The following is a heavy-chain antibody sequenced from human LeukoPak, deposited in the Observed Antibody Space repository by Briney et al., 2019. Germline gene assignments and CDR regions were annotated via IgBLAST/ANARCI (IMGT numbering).Heavy chain of an antibody. D-gene: IGHD3-22*01. Sequence: SETLSLTCTASGGSISSYYWSWIRQPPGKGLEWIGYIYYSGSTNYNPSLKSRVTISVDTSKNQFSLKLSSVTAADTAVYYCAREMIETDAFDIWGQGTMVTVSS. CDR1: GGSISSYY. J-gene: IGHJ3*02. CDR2: IYYSGST. V-gene: IGHV4-59*01. CDR3: AREMIETDAFDI.